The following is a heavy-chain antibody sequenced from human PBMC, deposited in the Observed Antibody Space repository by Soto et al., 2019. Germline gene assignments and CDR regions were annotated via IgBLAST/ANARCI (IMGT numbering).Heavy chain of an antibody. J-gene: IGHJ4*02. D-gene: IGHD5-12*01. CDR1: GFTVSSNY. CDR3: AREARAPIRYSYYEGY. Sequence: EVQLVESGGGLVQPGGSLRLSCAASGFTVSSNYMSWVRQAPGKGLEWVSVIYSGGTTYYADSVKGRFTISRDNSKNTLYLQMNSPRAEDKGVYYCAREARAPIRYSYYEGYWGQGTLVTVSS. CDR2: IYSGGTT. V-gene: IGHV3-66*01.